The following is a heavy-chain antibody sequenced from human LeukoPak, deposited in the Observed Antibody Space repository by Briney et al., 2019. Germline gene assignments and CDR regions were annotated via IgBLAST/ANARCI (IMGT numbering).Heavy chain of an antibody. CDR3: AGFGELLRYEDY. CDR2: ISSSGSTI. CDR1: GFTFSSYE. Sequence: GGSLRLSCAASGFTFSSYEMNWVRQAPGKGLEWVSYISSSGSTIYYADSVKGRFTISRDNAKNSLYLQMNSLRAEDTAVYYCAGFGELLRYEDYWGQGTLVTVSS. V-gene: IGHV3-48*03. J-gene: IGHJ4*02. D-gene: IGHD3-10*01.